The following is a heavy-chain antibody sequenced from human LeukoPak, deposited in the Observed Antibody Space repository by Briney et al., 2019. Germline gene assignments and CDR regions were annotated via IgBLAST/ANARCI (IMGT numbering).Heavy chain of an antibody. CDR1: GFTVSNNY. D-gene: IGHD1-26*01. CDR3: AKEATDYFDY. V-gene: IGHV3-53*01. Sequence: GGSLRLSCVVSGFTVSNNYMSWVRQAPRKGLEWVSLIYSGGSTYYADSVKGRFTISRDNSKNTVYLQMNSLRAEDTAVYYCAKEATDYFDYWGQGTLVTVSS. J-gene: IGHJ4*02. CDR2: IYSGGST.